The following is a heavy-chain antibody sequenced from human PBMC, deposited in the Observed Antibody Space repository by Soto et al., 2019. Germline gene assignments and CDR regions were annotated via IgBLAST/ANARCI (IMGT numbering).Heavy chain of an antibody. CDR2: ISGNGGNT. Sequence: GGSLRLSCAASGFTFSSYAMSWVRQAPGKGLEWVLGISGNGGNTYYTDSVKGRFTISRDNSKNTLSLQMNSLRAEGTAVYYCAQYRYGNFDYWGQGTLVTVSS. D-gene: IGHD5-18*01. J-gene: IGHJ4*02. V-gene: IGHV3-23*01. CDR1: GFTFSSYA. CDR3: AQYRYGNFDY.